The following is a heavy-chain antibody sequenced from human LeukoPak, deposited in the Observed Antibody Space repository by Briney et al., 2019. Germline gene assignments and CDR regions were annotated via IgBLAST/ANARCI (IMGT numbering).Heavy chain of an antibody. CDR2: ISSSGSTI. Sequence: GGSLRLSCAASGFTFSSYEMNWVRQAPGKGLEWVSYISSSGSTIYYADSVKGRFTISRDNAKNSLYLRMNSLRAEDTAVYYCARPQYYDYVWGSYRRIYFQHWGQGTLVTVSS. CDR3: ARPQYYDYVWGSYRRIYFQH. CDR1: GFTFSSYE. D-gene: IGHD3-16*02. V-gene: IGHV3-48*03. J-gene: IGHJ1*01.